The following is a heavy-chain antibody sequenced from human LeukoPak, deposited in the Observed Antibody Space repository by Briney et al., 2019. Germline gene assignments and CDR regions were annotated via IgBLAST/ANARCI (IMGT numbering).Heavy chain of an antibody. Sequence: SETLSLTCTVSGGSISSYYWSWIRQPPGKGLEWIGYIYYSGSTNYNPSLKSRVTISVDTSKNQFSLKLSSVTAADTAVYYCAREPGMTNGYFDCWGQGTLVTVSS. D-gene: IGHD2-8*01. V-gene: IGHV4-59*01. CDR1: GGSISSYY. CDR2: IYYSGST. CDR3: AREPGMTNGYFDC. J-gene: IGHJ4*02.